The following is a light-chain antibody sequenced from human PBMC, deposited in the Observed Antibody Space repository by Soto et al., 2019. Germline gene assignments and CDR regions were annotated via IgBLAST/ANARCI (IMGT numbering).Light chain of an antibody. J-gene: IGLJ3*02. CDR2: DVS. V-gene: IGLV2-11*01. Sequence: QSVLTQPRSVSGSPGQSVTISCTGTSSDVGGYNYVSWYQQHPGKAPKLMFYDVSKRPSGVPDRLSGSKSGNTASLTISGLQAEDEADYYCCSFAGSSFWVFGGGTQLTVL. CDR3: CSFAGSSFWV. CDR1: SSDVGGYNY.